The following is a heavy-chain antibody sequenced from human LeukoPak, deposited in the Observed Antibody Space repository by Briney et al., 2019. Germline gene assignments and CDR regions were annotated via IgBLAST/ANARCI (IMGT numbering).Heavy chain of an antibody. Sequence: SETLPLTCTVSGGSFSSGSYYWSWIRQPPGRGLEWIEYIYYSGSTNYNPSLKSRVTISVDTSKNQFSLKLSSVTAADTAVYYCARVEDCSSTSCYTFDYWGQGTLVTVSS. CDR2: IYYSGST. CDR1: GGSFSSGSYY. D-gene: IGHD2-2*01. J-gene: IGHJ4*02. V-gene: IGHV4-61*01. CDR3: ARVEDCSSTSCYTFDY.